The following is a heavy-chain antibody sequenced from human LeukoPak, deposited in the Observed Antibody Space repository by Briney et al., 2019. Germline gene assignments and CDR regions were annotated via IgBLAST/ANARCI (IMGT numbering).Heavy chain of an antibody. V-gene: IGHV3-20*04. D-gene: IGHD2-15*01. CDR2: INWNGGST. J-gene: IGHJ4*02. CDR1: EFTFDDYG. CDR3: AKDIVVVVAATLLDY. Sequence: PGGSLRLSCAASEFTFDDYGMSWVRQAPGKGLEWVSGINWNGGSTGYADSVKGRFTISRDNSKNTLYLQMNSLRAEDTAVYYCAKDIVVVVAATLLDYWGQGTLVTVSS.